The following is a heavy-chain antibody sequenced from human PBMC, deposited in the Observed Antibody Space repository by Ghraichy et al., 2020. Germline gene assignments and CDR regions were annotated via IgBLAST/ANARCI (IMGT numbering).Heavy chain of an antibody. D-gene: IGHD1-26*01. CDR1: GDYITSDGYY. CDR2: IYHNGRT. V-gene: IGHV4-31*03. J-gene: IGHJ5*02. CDR3: ARGAGYSETVDP. Sequence: SETLSLTCTVSGDYITSDGYYWTWIRQHPGKGLEWIGYIYHNGRTFYNPSLKSRISMSVDRSLNQFSLKLPSVIAADTAVYFCARGAGYSETVDPWGQGTLVTVSS.